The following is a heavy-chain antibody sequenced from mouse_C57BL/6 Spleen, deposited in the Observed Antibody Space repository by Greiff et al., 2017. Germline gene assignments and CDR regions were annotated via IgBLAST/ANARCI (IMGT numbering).Heavy chain of an antibody. J-gene: IGHJ2*01. V-gene: IGHV5-16*01. Sequence: EVKLMESEGGLVQPGSSMKLSCTASGFTFSDYYMAWVRQVPEKGLEWVANINYDGSSTYYLDSLKSRFIISRDNAKNILYLQMSSLKSEDTATYYCARDLYYDYDEGYFDYWGQGTTLTVSS. CDR1: GFTFSDYY. CDR2: INYDGSST. D-gene: IGHD2-4*01. CDR3: ARDLYYDYDEGYFDY.